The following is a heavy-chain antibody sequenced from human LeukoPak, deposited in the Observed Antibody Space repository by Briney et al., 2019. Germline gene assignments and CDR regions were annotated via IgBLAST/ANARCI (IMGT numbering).Heavy chain of an antibody. D-gene: IGHD1-26*01. CDR1: GGSISSYY. CDR3: ARSVGSERDFDY. V-gene: IGHV4-59*01. J-gene: IGHJ4*02. CDR2: IYYSGST. Sequence: SETLSLTCTVSGGSISSYYWSWIRQPPGKGLEWIGYIYYSGSTNYNPSLKSRVTISVDTSKNQFSLKLSSVTAADTAVYYCARSVGSERDFDYWGQGTLVTVSS.